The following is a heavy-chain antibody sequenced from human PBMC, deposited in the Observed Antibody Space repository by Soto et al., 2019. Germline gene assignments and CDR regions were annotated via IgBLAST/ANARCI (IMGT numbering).Heavy chain of an antibody. J-gene: IGHJ6*02. V-gene: IGHV3-7*05. CDR2: IKQDGSEK. CDR3: ARDPREGYSYAGTGYYYYYGMDV. CDR1: GFTFSSYW. D-gene: IGHD5-18*01. Sequence: EVQLVESGGGLVQPGGSLRLSCAASGFTFSSYWMSWVRQAPGKGLEWVANIKQDGSEKYYVDSVKGRFTISRDNAKNSLYLQMNSLRAEDTAVYYCARDPREGYSYAGTGYYYYYGMDVWGQGTTVTVSS.